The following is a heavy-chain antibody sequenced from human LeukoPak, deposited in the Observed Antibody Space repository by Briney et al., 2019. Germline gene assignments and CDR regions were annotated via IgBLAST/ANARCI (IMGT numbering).Heavy chain of an antibody. CDR3: ARESVKLGQFDP. Sequence: SQTLSLTCTVSGASISSGTYSWSWIRQPPGEGLEWIGYIYHTGSTYYNPSLKGRVTISVDTSKNQFSLKLSSVTAADTAVYYCARESVKLGQFDPWGQGTLVTVSS. CDR2: IYHTGST. D-gene: IGHD1-7*01. J-gene: IGHJ5*02. V-gene: IGHV4-30-2*01. CDR1: GASISSGTYS.